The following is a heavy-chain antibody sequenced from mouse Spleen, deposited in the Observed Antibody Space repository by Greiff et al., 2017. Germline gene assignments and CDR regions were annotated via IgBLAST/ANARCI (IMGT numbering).Heavy chain of an antibody. CDR2: FTMYSDAT. CDR3: ARSNRFYAIDY. J-gene: IGHJ4*01. V-gene: IGHV1-49*01. D-gene: IGHD2-14*01. Sequence: SGAELVRPGSSVKLSCKASYFAFMASAMHWVKQRPGHGLEWIGSFTMYSDATEYSENFKGKATLTANTSSSTAYMELSSLTSEDSAVYYCARSNRFYAIDYWGQGTSVTVSS. CDR1: YFAFMASA.